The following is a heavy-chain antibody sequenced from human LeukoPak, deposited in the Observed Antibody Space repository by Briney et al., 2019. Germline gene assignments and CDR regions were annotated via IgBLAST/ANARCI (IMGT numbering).Heavy chain of an antibody. V-gene: IGHV3-33*01. CDR2: IWYDGSNK. CDR3: ARGFCGNSCYCYYGMDV. D-gene: IGHD4-23*01. Sequence: PGRSLRLSCAASGFTFSSFGMHWVRQAPGKGLEWVAVIWYDGSNKYYTDSVKGRFTISRDNSKNTLYLQMNSLTAEDTAVYYCARGFCGNSCYCYYGMDVWGQGTTVTVSS. J-gene: IGHJ6*02. CDR1: GFTFSSFG.